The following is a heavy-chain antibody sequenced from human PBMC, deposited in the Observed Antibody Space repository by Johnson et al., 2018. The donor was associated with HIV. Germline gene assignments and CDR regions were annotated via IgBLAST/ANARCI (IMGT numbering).Heavy chain of an antibody. J-gene: IGHJ3*02. CDR2: IKQEGSEK. CDR1: GFTFSSYW. V-gene: IGHV3-7*02. Sequence: VQLVESGGGLAQPGGSLRLSCAASGFTFSSYWMSWVRQAPGKGLEWVANIKQEGSEKYYVDSVKGRFTISRDNSKNTLYLQMNSLRAEDTAVYYCARKDDTNAFDIWGQGTMVTVSS. CDR3: ARKDDTNAFDI. D-gene: IGHD3-22*01.